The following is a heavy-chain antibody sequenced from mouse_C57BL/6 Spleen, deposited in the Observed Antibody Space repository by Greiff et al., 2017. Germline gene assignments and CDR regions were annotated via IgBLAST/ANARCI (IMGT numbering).Heavy chain of an antibody. V-gene: IGHV1-52*01. Sequence: QVQLQQPGAELVRPGSSVKLSCKASGYTFTSYWMHWVKQRPIQGLEWIGNIDPSDSETHYNQKFKDKATLTVDKSSSTAYMQLSSLTSEDSAVYYCARRAWDGYYLDYWGQGTTLTVSS. CDR3: ARRAWDGYYLDY. J-gene: IGHJ2*01. D-gene: IGHD4-1*01. CDR2: IDPSDSET. CDR1: GYTFTSYW.